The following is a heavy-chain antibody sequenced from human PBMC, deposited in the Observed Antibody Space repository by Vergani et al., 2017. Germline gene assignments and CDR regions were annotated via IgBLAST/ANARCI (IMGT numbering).Heavy chain of an antibody. Sequence: QVQLVQSGAEVKKPGASVKVSCKASGYTFTSYGISWVRQAPGQGLEWMGWISAYNGNTNYAQKLQGRVTMTTDTSTSTAYIELRSLRSDDTAVYYCARVSLSVITMIVYYFDYWGQGTLVTVSS. CDR2: ISAYNGNT. J-gene: IGHJ4*02. CDR1: GYTFTSYG. D-gene: IGHD3-22*01. V-gene: IGHV1-18*01. CDR3: ARVSLSVITMIVYYFDY.